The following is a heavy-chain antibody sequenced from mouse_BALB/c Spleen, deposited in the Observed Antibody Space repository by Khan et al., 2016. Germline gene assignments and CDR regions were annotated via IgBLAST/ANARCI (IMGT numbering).Heavy chain of an antibody. V-gene: IGHV8-12*01. Sequence: QVTLIESGPGILQPSQTLRLTCSFPGFSLSTSGMGVSWIRQPSGKGLEWLAHLYWDDDKRSNPSLKSRLTLSKDTSSNQVCLKITSVYTATTATYYCAADDSFGYWGHGTLVTVSA. CDR2: LYWDDDK. D-gene: IGHD2-13*01. CDR1: GFSLSTSGMG. J-gene: IGHJ3*01. CDR3: AADDSFGY.